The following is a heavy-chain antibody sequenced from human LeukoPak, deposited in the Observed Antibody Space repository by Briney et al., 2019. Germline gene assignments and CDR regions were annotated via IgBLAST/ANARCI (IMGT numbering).Heavy chain of an antibody. CDR3: ARAVVPAAPDY. D-gene: IGHD2-2*01. CDR2: IIPILGIA. J-gene: IGHJ4*02. Sequence: VKVSCKASGGTFSSYAISWVRHAPGQGLEWMGRIIPILGIANYAQKFQGRVTITADKSTSTAYMELSSLRSDDTAVYYCARAVVPAAPDYWGQGTLVTVSS. V-gene: IGHV1-69*04. CDR1: GGTFSSYA.